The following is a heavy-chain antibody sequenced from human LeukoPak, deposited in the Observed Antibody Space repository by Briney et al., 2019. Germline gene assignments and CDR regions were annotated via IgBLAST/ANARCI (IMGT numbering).Heavy chain of an antibody. CDR2: INTDGTII. CDR1: GFTFITYW. D-gene: IGHD1-26*01. J-gene: IGHJ5*02. Sequence: GGSLRLSCVDSGFTFITYWMHWVRQAPGKGLEWVSRINTDGTIITYADSVKGRFTISRDNAKNSLYLQMNDLRAEDTAAYYCARGATDTTRWFGPWGQGTLVTVSS. V-gene: IGHV3-74*01. CDR3: ARGATDTTRWFGP.